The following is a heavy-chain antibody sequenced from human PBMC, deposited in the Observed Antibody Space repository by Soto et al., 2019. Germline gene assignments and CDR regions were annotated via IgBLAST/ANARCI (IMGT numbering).Heavy chain of an antibody. CDR3: ARPFCSSNSCHNWFDS. CDR2: INPNSGET. J-gene: IGHJ5*01. V-gene: IGHV1-2*02. D-gene: IGHD2-2*01. CDR1: GYIFTGYY. Sequence: ASVKVSCKASGYIFTGYYINWVRQAPGQGLEWMGWINPNSGETSYLQKFQGRVSMTTDTSINTAYMELSRVTSDDTAVYYCARPFCSSNSCHNWFDSWGQGTLVTVSS.